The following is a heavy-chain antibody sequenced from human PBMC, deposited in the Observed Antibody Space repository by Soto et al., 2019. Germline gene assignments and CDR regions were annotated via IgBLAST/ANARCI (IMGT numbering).Heavy chain of an antibody. Sequence: PSETLSLTCTVSGGSISSSSYYWGWIRQPPGKGLEWIGSIYYSGSTYYNPSLKSRVTISVDTSKNQFSLKLSSVTAADTAVYYCARTLMTTVTTYQYWGQGTLVTVSS. CDR3: ARTLMTTVTTYQY. J-gene: IGHJ4*02. V-gene: IGHV4-39*01. CDR1: GGSISSSSYY. D-gene: IGHD4-4*01. CDR2: IYYSGST.